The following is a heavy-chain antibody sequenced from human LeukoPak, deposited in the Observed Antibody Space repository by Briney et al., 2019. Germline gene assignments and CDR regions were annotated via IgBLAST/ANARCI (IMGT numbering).Heavy chain of an antibody. J-gene: IGHJ1*01. CDR3: ARLPHYYDSSGYYEYFQH. CDR1: GYSFTSYW. V-gene: IGHV5-51*01. CDR2: IYPGDSDT. D-gene: IGHD3-22*01. Sequence: GESLKISCKGSGYSFTSYWIGWVRQMPGKGLEWMGIIYPGDSDTRYSPSFQGQVTISADKSISTAYLQWSSLKASDTAMYYCARLPHYYDSSGYYEYFQHWGQGTLVTVSS.